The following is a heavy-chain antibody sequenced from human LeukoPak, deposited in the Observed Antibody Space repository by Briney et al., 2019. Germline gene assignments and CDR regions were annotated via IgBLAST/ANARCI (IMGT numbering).Heavy chain of an antibody. D-gene: IGHD6-13*01. CDR3: ARVGYSSSWYPYYWFDP. Sequence: ASVKVSCKASGYTFTGYYMHWVRQAPGQGLEWMGWINPNSGGTNYAQKLQDRVTMTTDTSTSTAYMELRSLRSDDTAVYYCARVGYSSSWYPYYWFDPWGQGTLVTVSS. J-gene: IGHJ5*02. CDR1: GYTFTGYY. V-gene: IGHV1-2*02. CDR2: INPNSGGT.